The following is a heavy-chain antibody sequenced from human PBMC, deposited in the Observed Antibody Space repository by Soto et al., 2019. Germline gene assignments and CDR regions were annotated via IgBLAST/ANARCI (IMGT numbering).Heavy chain of an antibody. CDR3: APGKSVVPAFGIAARPGAPDQSDAFDI. D-gene: IGHD6-6*01. J-gene: IGHJ3*02. Sequence: ASVKVSCKVSGYTLTELSMHWVRQAPGKGLEWMGGFDPEDGETIYAQKFQGRVTMTEDTSTDTAYMELSSLRSEDTAVYYCAPGKSVVPAFGIAARPGAPDQSDAFDIWGQGTMVTVSS. CDR1: GYTLTELS. V-gene: IGHV1-24*01. CDR2: FDPEDGET.